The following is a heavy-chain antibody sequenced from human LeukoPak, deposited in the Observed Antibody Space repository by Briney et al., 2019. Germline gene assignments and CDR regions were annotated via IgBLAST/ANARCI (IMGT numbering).Heavy chain of an antibody. CDR2: FYYSGST. V-gene: IGHV4-59*01. D-gene: IGHD5-24*01. J-gene: IGHJ5*02. CDR3: ARDWGWLQPNPGWFDP. Sequence: SETLSLTCTVSGGSISSYYWSWIRQPPGKGLEWIGYFYYSGSTNYNPSLKSRVTISVDTSKNQFSVKLTSVTAADTAVYYCARDWGWLQPNPGWFDPWGQGTLVTVSS. CDR1: GGSISSYY.